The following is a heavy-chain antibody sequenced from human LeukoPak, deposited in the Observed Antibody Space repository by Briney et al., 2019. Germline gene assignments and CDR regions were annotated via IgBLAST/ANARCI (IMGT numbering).Heavy chain of an antibody. J-gene: IGHJ4*02. Sequence: GGSLRLSCAASGFTFSSYWMHWVRQAPGKGLVWVSRINSDGSSTSYADSVKGRFTISRDNAKNTLYLQMNSLRAEDTAVYYCFYSSGWYSGDFDYWGQGTLVTVSS. CDR3: FYSSGWYSGDFDY. CDR1: GFTFSSYW. CDR2: INSDGSST. V-gene: IGHV3-74*01. D-gene: IGHD6-13*01.